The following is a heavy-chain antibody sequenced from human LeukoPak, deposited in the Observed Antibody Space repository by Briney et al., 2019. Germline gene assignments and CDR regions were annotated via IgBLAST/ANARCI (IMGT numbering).Heavy chain of an antibody. J-gene: IGHJ5*02. Sequence: GGSLRLSCAASGFTFSSYSMNWVRQAPGKGLEWVSYISSFSGTINYADSVKGRFTISRDNAKNSLYLQMNSLRAEDTAVYYCARGIWDIVVVPAAPQVEWFDPWGQGTLVTVSS. D-gene: IGHD2-2*01. CDR1: GFTFSSYS. CDR2: ISSFSGTI. CDR3: ARGIWDIVVVPAAPQVEWFDP. V-gene: IGHV3-48*01.